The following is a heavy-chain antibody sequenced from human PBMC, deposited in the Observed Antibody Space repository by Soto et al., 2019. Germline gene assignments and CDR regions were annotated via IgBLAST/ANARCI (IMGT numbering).Heavy chain of an antibody. J-gene: IGHJ5*02. CDR2: IYYIGST. D-gene: IGHD3-9*01. V-gene: IGHV4-39*01. CDR1: GGSISSSNYY. Sequence: QLQLQESGPGLVKTSETLSLTCPVSGGSISSSNYYWGWIRQPPGKGLEWIGSIYYIGSTYSNPSLKSRVTMSVDTSMNKFSLKLSSVTAVDTSVYYCARLGILTGYRRGFDPWGQGTLLAVSS. CDR3: ARLGILTGYRRGFDP.